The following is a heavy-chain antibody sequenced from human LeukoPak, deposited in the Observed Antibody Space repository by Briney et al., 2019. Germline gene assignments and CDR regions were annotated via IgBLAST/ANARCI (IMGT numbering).Heavy chain of an antibody. D-gene: IGHD2-8*01. J-gene: IGHJ6*03. CDR1: GFTFSSYS. Sequence: GGSLRLSCAASGFTFSSYSMNWVRQAPGKGLEWVSYISSSSSTIYYADSVKGRFTISRDNAKNSLYLQMNSLRAEDTAVYYCARGTSVGSYSSAYMDVWGKGTTVTVSS. CDR3: ARGTSVGSYSSAYMDV. V-gene: IGHV3-48*04. CDR2: ISSSSSTI.